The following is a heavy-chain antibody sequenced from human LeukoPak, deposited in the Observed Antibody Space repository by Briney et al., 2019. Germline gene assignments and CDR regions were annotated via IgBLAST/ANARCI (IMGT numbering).Heavy chain of an antibody. J-gene: IGHJ5*02. CDR2: IYYSGST. Sequence: SETLSLTYTVSGGSISSYYWSWIRQPPGKGLEWIGYIYYSGSTNYNPSLKSRVTISVDTSKNQFSLKLSSVTAADTAVYYCARLYSSGWYWFDPWGQGTLVTVSS. CDR3: ARLYSSGWYWFDP. D-gene: IGHD6-19*01. CDR1: GGSISSYY. V-gene: IGHV4-59*01.